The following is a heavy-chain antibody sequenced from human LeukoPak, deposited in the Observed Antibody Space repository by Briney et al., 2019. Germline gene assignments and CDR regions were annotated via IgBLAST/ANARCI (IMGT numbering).Heavy chain of an antibody. V-gene: IGHV3-21*01. D-gene: IGHD1-26*01. Sequence: GGSLRLSCAASGFTFSSYSMNWVRQAPGKGLEWVLSISSSSSYIYYADSVKGRFTISRDNAKNSLYLQMNSLRAEDTAVYYCARSIVGATSPPQNYWGQETLVTVSS. CDR1: GFTFSSYS. CDR3: ARSIVGATSPPQNY. J-gene: IGHJ4*02. CDR2: ISSSSSYI.